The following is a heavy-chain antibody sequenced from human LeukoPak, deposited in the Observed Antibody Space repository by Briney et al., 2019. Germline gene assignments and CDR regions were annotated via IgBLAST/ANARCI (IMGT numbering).Heavy chain of an antibody. J-gene: IGHJ3*02. V-gene: IGHV3-30-3*01. CDR3: ARVSKQWLPTGAFDI. Sequence: GGSLRLSCAASGFTFSSYAMHWVRQAPGKGLEWVAVISYDGSNKYYADSVKGRFTISRDSSKNTLYLQMNSLRAEDTAVYYCARVSKQWLPTGAFDIWGQGTMVTVSS. D-gene: IGHD6-19*01. CDR1: GFTFSSYA. CDR2: ISYDGSNK.